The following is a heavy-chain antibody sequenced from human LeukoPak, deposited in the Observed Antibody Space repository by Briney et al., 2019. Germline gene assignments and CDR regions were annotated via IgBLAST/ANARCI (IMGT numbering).Heavy chain of an antibody. J-gene: IGHJ4*02. CDR2: VYYDGRT. CDR3: ATGYSNGWTSDFDY. D-gene: IGHD6-19*01. V-gene: IGHV4-38-2*02. CDR1: GYSISRGYF. Sequence: SETLSLTCTVSGYSISRGYFWDWIRQPPGKGLEWIGTVYYDGRTYYNPSVKSRATLSKDTSDNHFSLDLRSVTASDTAVYYCATGYSNGWTSDFDYWGQEILVTVSP.